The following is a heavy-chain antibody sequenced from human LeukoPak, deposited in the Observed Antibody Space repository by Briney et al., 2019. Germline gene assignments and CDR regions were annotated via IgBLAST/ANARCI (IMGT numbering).Heavy chain of an antibody. D-gene: IGHD3-10*01. CDR3: ARGRSGSYGFFDY. V-gene: IGHV3-74*03. Sequence: GGSERLSCEGSGFTFSTSWMHWVRQAPGKGLVWVSRIDSDGSRITYADSVKGRFTISRDNAKSTVYLQMNSLRAEDTAVYYCARGRSGSYGFFDYWSLGNLVTVSS. CDR1: GFTFSTSW. CDR2: IDSDGSRI. J-gene: IGHJ4*02.